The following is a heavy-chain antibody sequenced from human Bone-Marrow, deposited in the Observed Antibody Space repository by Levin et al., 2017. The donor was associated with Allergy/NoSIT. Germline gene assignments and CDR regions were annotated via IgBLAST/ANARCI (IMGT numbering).Heavy chain of an antibody. CDR3: AKDATVTTYTYYYDYMDG. CDR2: ISWDGGST. Sequence: GGSLRLSCAASGFTFDDYAMHWVRQAPGKGLEWVSLISWDGGSTYYADSVKGRFTISRDNSKNSLYLQMNSLRAEDTALYYCAKDATVTTYTYYYDYMDGWGKGTTVTVSS. CDR1: GFTFDDYA. D-gene: IGHD4-11*01. J-gene: IGHJ6*03. V-gene: IGHV3-43D*04.